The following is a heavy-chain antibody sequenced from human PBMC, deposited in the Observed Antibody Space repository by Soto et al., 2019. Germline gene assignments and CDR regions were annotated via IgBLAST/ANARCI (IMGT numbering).Heavy chain of an antibody. D-gene: IGHD2-21*02. J-gene: IGHJ6*02. V-gene: IGHV3-23*01. CDR2: ISGSGDSI. Sequence: GGSLRLSCSASVFIFSSCAMNWVRQAPGKGLEWVSAISGSGDSIYYADSVKGRFTISRDNSKTTLYLEMDSLRAEDTAVYYCAKGGGDSLRYGMDVWGQGTTVTVSS. CDR3: AKGGGDSLRYGMDV. CDR1: VFIFSSCA.